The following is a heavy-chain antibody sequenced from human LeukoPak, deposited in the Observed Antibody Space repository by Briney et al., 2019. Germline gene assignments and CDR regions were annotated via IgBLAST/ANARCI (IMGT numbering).Heavy chain of an antibody. CDR1: GFTFSSYG. Sequence: PGGSLRLSCAASGFTFSSYGMHWVRQAPGKGLEWVAVIWYDGSNKYYADSVKGRFTISRDNSKNTLYLQMNSLRAEDTAVYYCARSSSYYLYYFDYWGQGTLVTVSS. CDR3: ARSSSYYLYYFDY. CDR2: IWYDGSNK. D-gene: IGHD3-10*01. J-gene: IGHJ4*02. V-gene: IGHV3-33*01.